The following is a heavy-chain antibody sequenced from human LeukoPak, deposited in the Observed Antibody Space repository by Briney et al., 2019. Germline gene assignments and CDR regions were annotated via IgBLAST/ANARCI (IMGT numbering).Heavy chain of an antibody. V-gene: IGHV3-23*01. Sequence: GGSLRLSCAASGFTFSNAWMSWVRQAPGKGLEWVSAISGSGGSTYYADSVKGRFTISRDNSKNTLYLQMNSLRAEDTAVYYCAKDWVTRYYFDYWGQGTLVTVSS. CDR2: ISGSGGST. CDR1: GFTFSNAW. CDR3: AKDWVTRYYFDY. D-gene: IGHD4-17*01. J-gene: IGHJ4*02.